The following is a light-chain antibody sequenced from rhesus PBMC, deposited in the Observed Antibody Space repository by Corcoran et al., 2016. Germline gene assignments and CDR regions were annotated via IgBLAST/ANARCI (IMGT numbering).Light chain of an antibody. CDR3: QQYASAPLS. CDR2: KAS. Sequence: DIQMTQSPSSLSASVGDRVTITCRASQGLSSWLAWYQQKPGNAPALLIYKASSLQTGVPSRFIGSGSGTDFTLIISSLQPEDWATYYWQQYASAPLSFGGGTKLEIK. CDR1: QGLSSW. V-gene: IGKV1-21*01. J-gene: IGKJ4*01.